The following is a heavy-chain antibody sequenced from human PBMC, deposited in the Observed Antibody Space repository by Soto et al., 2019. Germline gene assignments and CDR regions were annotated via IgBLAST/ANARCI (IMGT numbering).Heavy chain of an antibody. D-gene: IGHD2-15*01. J-gene: IGHJ6*02. Sequence: QVQLVQSGAEVKKPGASVKVSCKASGYTFTTYGISWVRQAPGQGLEWMGWIRAHNDPRNQAQRLHGRVTMTTETSTSSGRVERRSLRPDDTAVYYGARAQAARLRYYYGMDVWGHGTTVPVSS. CDR3: ARAQAARLRYYYGMDV. CDR1: GYTFTTYG. CDR2: IRAHNDPR. V-gene: IGHV1-18*01.